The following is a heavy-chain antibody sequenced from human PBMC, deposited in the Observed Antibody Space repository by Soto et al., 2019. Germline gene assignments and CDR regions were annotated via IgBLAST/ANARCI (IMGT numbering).Heavy chain of an antibody. D-gene: IGHD2-2*01. J-gene: IGHJ6*02. CDR2: ISVKNGNT. Sequence: ASVKVSCKASGYTFISHGITWVRQAPGQGLEWMGWISVKNGNTKYAQKVQDRVTMTTGTSTSTAYLEVRSLRSDDTAVYYCARVSSSIVVVPDYGMDVWGQGTTVTVS. CDR1: GYTFISHG. CDR3: ARVSSSIVVVPDYGMDV. V-gene: IGHV1-18*04.